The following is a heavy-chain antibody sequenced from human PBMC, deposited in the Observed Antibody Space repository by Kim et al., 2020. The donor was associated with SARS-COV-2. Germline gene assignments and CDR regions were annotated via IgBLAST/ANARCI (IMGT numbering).Heavy chain of an antibody. V-gene: IGHV4-39*07. J-gene: IGHJ4*02. CDR3: AALSNKLTFILD. D-gene: IGHD2-15*01. CDR2: IYYGGST. CDR1: GGSISSSDYY. Sequence: SETLSLTCTVSGGSISSSDYYWGWNRQPPGKGLEWIGSIYYGGSTNYNPSLKSRVTISIDTSKNQFSLKLSSVTAAATAVYYCAALSNKLTFILDWGQGTLVTVSS.